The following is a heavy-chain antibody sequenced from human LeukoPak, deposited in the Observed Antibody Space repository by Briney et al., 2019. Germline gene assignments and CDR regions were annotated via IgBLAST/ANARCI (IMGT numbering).Heavy chain of an antibody. CDR1: GGSISSYY. D-gene: IGHD6-13*01. J-gene: IGHJ6*03. Sequence: SETLSLTCTVSGGSISSYYWSWIRQPPGKGLEWIGYIYYSGSTNYNPSLKSRVTISVDTSKNQFSLKLSSVTAADTAVYYCARGQQLVYYYYMDVWGKGTTVTVSS. V-gene: IGHV4-59*01. CDR3: ARGQQLVYYYYMDV. CDR2: IYYSGST.